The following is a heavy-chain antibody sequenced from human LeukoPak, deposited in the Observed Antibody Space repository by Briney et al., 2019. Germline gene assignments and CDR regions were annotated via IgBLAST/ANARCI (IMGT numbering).Heavy chain of an antibody. Sequence: QTGGSLRLSCAASGFTLRTYSMHWVRRAPGKGLEYVPALSYKGGDTFYADSVKGRFTISSDNSKNTLYLQMGSLRAEDMAVYYCARVGESGYFDSWGQGTPVIVSS. CDR3: ARVGESGYFDS. D-gene: IGHD3-3*01. J-gene: IGHJ4*02. V-gene: IGHV3-64*02. CDR2: LSYKGGDT. CDR1: GFTLRTYS.